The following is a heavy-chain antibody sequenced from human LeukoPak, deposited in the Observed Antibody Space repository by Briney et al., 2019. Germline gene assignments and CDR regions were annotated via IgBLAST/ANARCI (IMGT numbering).Heavy chain of an antibody. CDR2: VYYSGST. CDR1: SGSIGSSSNY. D-gene: IGHD2-8*01. J-gene: IGHJ5*02. V-gene: IGHV4-39*01. CDR3: ARASFNVVFGNWFDP. Sequence: SEALSLTCTVSSGSIGSSSNYWGWIRQAPGKGLEWIGNVYYSGSTFYNPSLKSRVTISVDTSKNQFSLKLRSVTAADTAIYYCARASFNVVFGNWFDPWGQGTLVTVSS.